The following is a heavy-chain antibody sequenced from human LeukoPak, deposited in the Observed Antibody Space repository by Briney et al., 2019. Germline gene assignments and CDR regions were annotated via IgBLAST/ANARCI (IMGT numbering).Heavy chain of an antibody. CDR1: GFTFSSYA. D-gene: IGHD3-22*01. J-gene: IGHJ6*02. V-gene: IGHV3-21*01. CDR3: ARVPPHYYDSSGYGGYYYYGMDV. Sequence: PGGSLRLSCAASGFTFSSYAMSWVRQAPGKGLEWVSSISSSSSYIYYADSVKGRFTISRDNAKNSLYLQMNSLRAEDTAVYYCARVPPHYYDSSGYGGYYYYGMDVWGQGTTVAVSS. CDR2: ISSSSSYI.